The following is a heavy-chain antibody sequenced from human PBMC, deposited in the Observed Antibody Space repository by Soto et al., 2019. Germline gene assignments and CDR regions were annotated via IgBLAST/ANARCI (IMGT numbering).Heavy chain of an antibody. CDR3: ARVNPGYSYVNY. D-gene: IGHD5-18*01. Sequence: GGSLRLSCAASGFTFSSYWMLWVRQAPGKGLVWVSRINSDGSTTSYADSVKGRFTISRDNAKNTLYLQMNSLRAEDTAVYYCARVNPGYSYVNYWGQGTLVTVS. J-gene: IGHJ4*02. CDR1: GFTFSSYW. V-gene: IGHV3-74*01. CDR2: INSDGSTT.